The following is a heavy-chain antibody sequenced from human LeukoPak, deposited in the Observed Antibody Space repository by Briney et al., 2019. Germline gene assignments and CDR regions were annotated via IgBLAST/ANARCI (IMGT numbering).Heavy chain of an antibody. Sequence: GGSLRLSCAASGFTLANYAMTWVRQARGKGVEWVSTINPSGESINFADSVRARFTISRDHSKTTLYLQMNSLRDEDTAVYKCAKDRDGSTWYLLNYMDGWGKGTPVTVSS. CDR1: GFTLANYA. J-gene: IGHJ6*03. CDR2: INPSGESI. D-gene: IGHD6-13*01. CDR3: AKDRDGSTWYLLNYMDG. V-gene: IGHV3-23*01.